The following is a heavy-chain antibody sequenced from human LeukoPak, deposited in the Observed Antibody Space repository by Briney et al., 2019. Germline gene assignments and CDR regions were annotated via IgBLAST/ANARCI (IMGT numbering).Heavy chain of an antibody. CDR1: GYTFTSYG. V-gene: IGHV1-18*01. Sequence: ASVKVSCKASGYTFTSYGISWVRQAPGQGLEWMGWIYSYNGNTNYAQKFQGRVTIAADKSTSTAYMELSSLRSEDTAMYYCARDDDRAREIDYWGQGTLVTVSS. J-gene: IGHJ4*02. D-gene: IGHD3-22*01. CDR2: IYSYNGNT. CDR3: ARDDDRAREIDY.